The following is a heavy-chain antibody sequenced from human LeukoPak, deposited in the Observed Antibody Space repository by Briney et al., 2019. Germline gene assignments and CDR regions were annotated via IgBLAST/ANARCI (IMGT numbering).Heavy chain of an antibody. CDR1: GFTFSSYG. Sequence: SGGSLRLSCAASGFTFSSYGMSWVRQAPGKGLEWVSSITSSGGGTYYADSVKGRFTISRDNSKKTLYLQMNSLRIEDTAVYYCAKVSGAGELDYWGQGTLVTVSS. V-gene: IGHV3-23*01. CDR2: ITSSGGGT. J-gene: IGHJ4*02. CDR3: AKVSGAGELDY. D-gene: IGHD3-16*01.